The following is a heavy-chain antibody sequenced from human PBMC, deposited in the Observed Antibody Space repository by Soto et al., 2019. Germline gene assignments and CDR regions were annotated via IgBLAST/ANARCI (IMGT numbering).Heavy chain of an antibody. Sequence: SVKVSCKASGGTFSSYAISWVRQAPGQGLEWMGGIIPIFGTANYAQKFQGRVTITADESTSTAYMELSSLRSEDTAVYYCARDQSFDRNYYYGIDVWGQGTTVTVSS. CDR3: ARDQSFDRNYYYGIDV. CDR2: IIPIFGTA. J-gene: IGHJ6*02. CDR1: GGTFSSYA. V-gene: IGHV1-69*13.